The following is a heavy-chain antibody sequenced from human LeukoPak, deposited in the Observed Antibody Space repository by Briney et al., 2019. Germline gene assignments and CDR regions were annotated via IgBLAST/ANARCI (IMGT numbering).Heavy chain of an antibody. D-gene: IGHD2-2*01. CDR2: INHSGRT. CDR1: GGSFSGYY. V-gene: IGHV4-34*01. Sequence: SESLSLTCAVYGGSFSGYYWSWVRQPPGKGREGGGEINHSGRTNYHPSLNSLVTISVATSKNQFSLKLSSVTAADTAVYYCARGLGYCSSTSCSRWFDLWGQGTLVTVSS. CDR3: ARGLGYCSSTSCSRWFDL. J-gene: IGHJ5*02.